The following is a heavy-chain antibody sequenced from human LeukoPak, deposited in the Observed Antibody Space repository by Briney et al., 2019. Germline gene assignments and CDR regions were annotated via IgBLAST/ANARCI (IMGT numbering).Heavy chain of an antibody. CDR1: GFPFTNAW. Sequence: GGSLRLSCAASGFPFTNAWMNWVRQAPGKGLEWVGRIKSKTDGGTIDYAAPVKGRFTISRDDSKNTQYPQMNSLKAEDTAVYYCITRGVVAWGQGTLVTVSS. CDR2: IKSKTDGGTI. V-gene: IGHV3-15*07. CDR3: ITRGVVA. D-gene: IGHD2-15*01. J-gene: IGHJ4*02.